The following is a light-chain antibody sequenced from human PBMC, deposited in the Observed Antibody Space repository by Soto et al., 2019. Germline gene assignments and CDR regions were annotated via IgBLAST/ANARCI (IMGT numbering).Light chain of an antibody. V-gene: IGKV1-9*01. J-gene: IGKJ1*01. CDR3: QQYNSYRT. Sequence: DIQLTQSPSFLSASVVDRVTITCRASQGISSYLAWYQQKPGKAPKLLIYDASSLESGVPSRFSGSGSGTEFTLTISSLQPDDFATYYCQQYNSYRTFGQGPKVDIK. CDR1: QGISSY. CDR2: DAS.